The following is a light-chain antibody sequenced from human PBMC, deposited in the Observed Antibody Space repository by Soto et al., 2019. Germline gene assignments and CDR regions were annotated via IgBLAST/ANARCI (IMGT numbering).Light chain of an antibody. CDR2: SNN. CDR3: AAWDDRLNCPV. Sequence: QAVVTQPPSASGTPGQRVTISCSGSSSNIGSNTVNWYQQLPGTAPKLLIYSNNQRPSGVPGRFSGSKSGTSASLAISGLQSEDEADYYCAAWDDRLNCPVFGGGTKVTVL. CDR1: SSNIGSNT. V-gene: IGLV1-44*01. J-gene: IGLJ3*02.